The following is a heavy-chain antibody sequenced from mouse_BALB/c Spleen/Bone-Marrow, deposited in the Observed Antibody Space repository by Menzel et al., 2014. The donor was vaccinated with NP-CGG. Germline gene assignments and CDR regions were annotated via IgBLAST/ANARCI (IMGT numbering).Heavy chain of an antibody. D-gene: IGHD2-4*01. CDR2: IDPANGNT. Sequence: VQLQQSGAELVKPGASVKLSCTASGFNIKDTYMHWEKQRPEQGLEWIGRIDPANGNTKYDPKFQGKATITADTSSNTDFLQLSSLTSEDTAVYDCAMITTGAWFAYWGQGTLVTVSA. J-gene: IGHJ3*01. CDR3: AMITTGAWFAY. V-gene: IGHV14-3*02. CDR1: GFNIKDTY.